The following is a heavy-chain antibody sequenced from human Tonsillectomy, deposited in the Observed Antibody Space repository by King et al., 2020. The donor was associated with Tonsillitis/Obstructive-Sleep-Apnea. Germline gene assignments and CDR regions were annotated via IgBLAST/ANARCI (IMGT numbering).Heavy chain of an antibody. Sequence: HVQLQQWGAGLLKPSETLSLTCAVYGGSFSNHYWSWIRQPPGKGLEWIGEINHSGDTNFNPSLKSRVTISVDTSKKQFSLKLSSVTAADTAVYYCARVTDESGNYYYYYYMDVWGKGATVTVSS. V-gene: IGHV4-34*01. J-gene: IGHJ6*03. CDR3: ARVTDESGNYYYYYYMDV. D-gene: IGHD3-16*01. CDR2: INHSGDT. CDR1: GGSFSNHY.